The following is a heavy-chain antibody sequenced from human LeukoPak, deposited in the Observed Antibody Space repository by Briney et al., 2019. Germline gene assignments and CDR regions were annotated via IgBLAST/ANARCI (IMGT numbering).Heavy chain of an antibody. Sequence: ASVKVSCKASGYTFTSHGISWVRQAPGQGLEWMGWISTYNGNTNYAQKLQGRVSMTTDTSTSTAYMDLRSLRSDDTAVYYCARGDCSSTICYSPMDVWGKGTTVTVSS. CDR1: GYTFTSHG. D-gene: IGHD2-2*01. CDR2: ISTYNGNT. CDR3: ARGDCSSTICYSPMDV. J-gene: IGHJ6*03. V-gene: IGHV1-18*01.